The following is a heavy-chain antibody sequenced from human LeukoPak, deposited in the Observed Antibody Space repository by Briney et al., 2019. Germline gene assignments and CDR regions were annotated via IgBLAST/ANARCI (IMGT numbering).Heavy chain of an antibody. CDR1: GGSISSGGYY. CDR3: ARDYYDSSGYSFLDY. V-gene: IGHV4-31*03. Sequence: SQTLSLTCTVSGGSISSGGYYWSWIRQHPGKGLEWIGYIYYSGSTYYNPSLKSRVTISVDTSKNQFSLKLSSVTAADTAVYYCARDYYDSSGYSFLDYWGQGTLVTVSS. CDR2: IYYSGST. J-gene: IGHJ4*02. D-gene: IGHD3-22*01.